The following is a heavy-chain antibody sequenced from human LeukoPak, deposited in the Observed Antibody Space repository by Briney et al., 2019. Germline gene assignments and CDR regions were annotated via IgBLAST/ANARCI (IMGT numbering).Heavy chain of an antibody. CDR1: GFTFDDYA. Sequence: GGSLRLSCAASGFTFDDYAMHWVRQAPGKGLEGVSLISWDGGSTYYADSVKGRFTISRDNSKNSLYLQMNSLRAEDTALYYCAKDSHAAAGTSAYFDYWGQGTLVTVSS. CDR2: ISWDGGST. J-gene: IGHJ4*02. D-gene: IGHD6-13*01. V-gene: IGHV3-43D*03. CDR3: AKDSHAAAGTSAYFDY.